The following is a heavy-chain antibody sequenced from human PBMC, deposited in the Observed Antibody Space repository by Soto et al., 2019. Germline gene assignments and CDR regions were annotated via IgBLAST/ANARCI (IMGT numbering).Heavy chain of an antibody. CDR3: ARSLGTVRGVTLYYYYYGMDV. D-gene: IGHD3-10*01. V-gene: IGHV3-21*01. CDR2: ISSSSSYI. CDR1: GFTFSSYS. J-gene: IGHJ6*02. Sequence: EVQLVESGGGLVKPGGSLRLSCAASGFTFSSYSMNWVRQAPGKGLEWVSSISSSSSYIYYADSVKGRFTISRDNAKNSLYLQMNSLRAEDTAVYYCARSLGTVRGVTLYYYYYGMDVWGQGTTVTVSS.